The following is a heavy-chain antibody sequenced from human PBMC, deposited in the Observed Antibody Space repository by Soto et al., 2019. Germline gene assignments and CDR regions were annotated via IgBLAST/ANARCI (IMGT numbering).Heavy chain of an antibody. V-gene: IGHV2-5*02. J-gene: IGHJ4*02. CDR3: AHSYDSSGYYYCIFDY. D-gene: IGHD3-22*01. CDR1: GFSLSTSGVG. CDR2: IYWDDDK. Sequence: GTGPTLVKPTETLTLTCTFSGFSLSTSGVGVGWIRQPPGKALEGLALIYWDDDKRYSPSLKSRLTITKDTSKNQVVLTMTNMDPVDTATYDCAHSYDSSGYYYCIFDYWGQGTLVTVSS.